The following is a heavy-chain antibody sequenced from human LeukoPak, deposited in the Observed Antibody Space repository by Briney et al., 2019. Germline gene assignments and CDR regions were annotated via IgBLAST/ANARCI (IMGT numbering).Heavy chain of an antibody. D-gene: IGHD3-22*01. Sequence: GGSLRLSCAASGFTFDDYTMHWVRQAPGKGLEWVSLISWDGGSTYYADSVKGRFTISRDNSKNSLYLQMNSLRTEDTALYYCAKDIKSGYYDSSGYLDYWGQGTLVTVSS. CDR2: ISWDGGST. CDR3: AKDIKSGYYDSSGYLDY. CDR1: GFTFDDYT. J-gene: IGHJ4*02. V-gene: IGHV3-43*01.